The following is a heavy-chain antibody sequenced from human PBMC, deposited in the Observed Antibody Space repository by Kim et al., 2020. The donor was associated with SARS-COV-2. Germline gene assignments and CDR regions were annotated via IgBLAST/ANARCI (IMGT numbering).Heavy chain of an antibody. J-gene: IGHJ6*02. D-gene: IGHD3-16*01. CDR3: AKDSYADPFYGMDV. CDR1: GFTFRIYA. V-gene: IGHV3-23*01. CDR2: ISGSGGST. Sequence: GGSLRFSCAASGFTFRIYAMTWVRQAPGKGLEWVAVISGSGGSTYYADSVKGRFTISRDNSKNTLYLQMNSLRAEDTAIYYCAKDSYADPFYGMDVWGQG.